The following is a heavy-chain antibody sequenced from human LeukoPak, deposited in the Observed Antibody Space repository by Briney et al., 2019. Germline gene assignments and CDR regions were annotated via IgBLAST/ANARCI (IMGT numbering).Heavy chain of an antibody. Sequence: GGSLRLSCAASGFTFSSYAMSWVRQAPGKGLEWVSAISGSGGSTYYADSVVGRFTISRDNSKNTLYLQMNSLRAEDTAGYCCARVPVRYGSGSSWFDPWGQGTLVTVSS. CDR2: ISGSGGST. CDR3: ARVPVRYGSGSSWFDP. D-gene: IGHD3-10*01. V-gene: IGHV3-23*01. CDR1: GFTFSSYA. J-gene: IGHJ5*02.